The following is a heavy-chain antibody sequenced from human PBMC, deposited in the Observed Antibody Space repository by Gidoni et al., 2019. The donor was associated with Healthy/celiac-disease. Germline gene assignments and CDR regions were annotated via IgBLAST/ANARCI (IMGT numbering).Heavy chain of an antibody. J-gene: IGHJ3*02. CDR1: GCSFSSYA. D-gene: IGHD3-10*01. V-gene: IGHV3-23*01. Sequence: EVQLLESGGGLVQPGVSLNFSCAASGCSFSSYAMSWVRQAPGKGLEWISAISGSGGSTYYADSVKGRFTISRDNSKNTLYLQMNSLRAEDTAVYYCAKDHLWVDAFDIWGQGTMVTVSS. CDR2: ISGSGGST. CDR3: AKDHLWVDAFDI.